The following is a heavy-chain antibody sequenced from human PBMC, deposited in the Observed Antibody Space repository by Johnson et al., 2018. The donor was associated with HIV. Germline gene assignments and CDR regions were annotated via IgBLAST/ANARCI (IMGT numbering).Heavy chain of an antibody. Sequence: VQLVESGGGVVPPGRSLRLTCAASGFTFDDYAMHWVRQAPVKGLEWVSGISWNSGSIGYADSVKGRFTISRDNAKNSLYLQMNSLRAEDTALYYCARGAYSSSWHASDASDIWGQGTMVTVSS. V-gene: IGHV3-9*01. CDR1: GFTFDDYA. CDR2: ISWNSGSI. CDR3: ARGAYSSSWHASDASDI. J-gene: IGHJ3*02. D-gene: IGHD6-13*01.